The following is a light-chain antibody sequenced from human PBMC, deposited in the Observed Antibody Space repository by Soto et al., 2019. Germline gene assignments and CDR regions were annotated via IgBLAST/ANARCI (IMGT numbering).Light chain of an antibody. Sequence: DIQMTQSPSFVSASVGDGVTITCRASQVLSSWLAWYQHKPGRAPKLLIHAASSLESGVPSRFSGSGSGTDFTLTISSLQPEDFATYYCQQTTSFPLTFGGGTKVEIK. V-gene: IGKV1-12*01. CDR1: QVLSSW. CDR2: AAS. J-gene: IGKJ4*01. CDR3: QQTTSFPLT.